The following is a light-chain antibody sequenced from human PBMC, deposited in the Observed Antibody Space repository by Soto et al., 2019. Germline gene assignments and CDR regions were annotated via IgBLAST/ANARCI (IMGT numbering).Light chain of an antibody. Sequence: DIQMTQSPSSLTASVGDRVTISCRARQGFSNSLAWYQQKPGQVPTLLIYGASILQSGVPSRFSCSGSGTEFTLTISSLQPEDVATYYCQKYDSAPLTFGGGTKVEIK. V-gene: IGKV1-27*01. CDR2: GAS. CDR3: QKYDSAPLT. CDR1: QGFSNS. J-gene: IGKJ4*01.